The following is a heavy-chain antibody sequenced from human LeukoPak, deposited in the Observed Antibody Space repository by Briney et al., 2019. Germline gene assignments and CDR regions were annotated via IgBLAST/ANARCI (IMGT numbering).Heavy chain of an antibody. D-gene: IGHD2-2*01. Sequence: SVKVSCKASGGTFSSYTISWVRQAPGQGLEWMGRIIPILGIANYAQKFQGRVTITADKSTSTAYMELSSLRSEDTAVYYCASDCSSTSCYGYWGQGTLVTVSS. J-gene: IGHJ4*02. CDR1: GGTFSSYT. CDR2: IIPILGIA. V-gene: IGHV1-69*02. CDR3: ASDCSSTSCYGY.